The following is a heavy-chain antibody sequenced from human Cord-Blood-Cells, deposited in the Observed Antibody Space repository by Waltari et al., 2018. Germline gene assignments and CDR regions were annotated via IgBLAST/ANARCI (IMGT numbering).Heavy chain of an antibody. J-gene: IGHJ4*02. V-gene: IGHV4-34*01. CDR1: GGSFSGSY. CDR3: ARQPETTYCFDY. CDR2: INHSGST. Sequence: QVQLQQWGAGLLKPSETLSPTCAVYGGSFSGSYWSWIRQPPGKGLEWIGEINHSGSTNYNPSLKSRVTISVDTSKNQFSLKLSSVTAADTAVYYCARQPETTYCFDYWGQGTLVTVSS. D-gene: IGHD1-1*01.